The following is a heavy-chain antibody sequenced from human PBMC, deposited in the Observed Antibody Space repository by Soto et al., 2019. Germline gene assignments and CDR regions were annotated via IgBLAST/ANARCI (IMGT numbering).Heavy chain of an antibody. J-gene: IGHJ5*02. CDR3: ARDRYYFDSSGYPVHWFDP. V-gene: IGHV3-74*01. CDR1: GFTFSTFW. Sequence: PGGSLRLSCAASGFTFSTFWMHWVRQAPGKGLVWVSHINNDGTSTSYADSVKGRFTISRDNAKNTLYPQMNSLRVEDTAVYYCARDRYYFDSSGYPVHWFDPWGQGTLVTVSS. D-gene: IGHD3-22*01. CDR2: INNDGTST.